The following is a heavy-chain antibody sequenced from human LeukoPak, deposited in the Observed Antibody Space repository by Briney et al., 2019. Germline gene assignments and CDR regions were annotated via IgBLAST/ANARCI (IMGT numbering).Heavy chain of an antibody. CDR2: ISGSGGST. V-gene: IGHV3-23*01. D-gene: IGHD3-10*01. J-gene: IGHJ4*02. Sequence: GGSLRLSCAASGFTFSSYAMSWVRQAPGKGLEWVSAISGSGGSTYYADSVKGRFTISRDNSKNTLYLQMNSLRAEDTAVYHCAKVVVSGMSYFDYWGQGTLVTVSS. CDR3: AKVVVSGMSYFDY. CDR1: GFTFSSYA.